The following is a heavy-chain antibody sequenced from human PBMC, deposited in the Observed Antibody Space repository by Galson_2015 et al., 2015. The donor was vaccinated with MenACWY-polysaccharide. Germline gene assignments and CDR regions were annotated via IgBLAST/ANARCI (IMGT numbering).Heavy chain of an antibody. D-gene: IGHD3-22*01. CDR3: ARADSRGWDAFDI. J-gene: IGHJ3*02. V-gene: IGHV4-30-2*01. Sequence: TLSLTCAVSGGSISSGGYSWSWIRQPPGKGLEWIGYIYHSGSTYYNPSLKSRVTISVDRSKNQFSLKLSSVTAADTAVYYCARADSRGWDAFDIWGQG. CDR1: GGSISSGGYS. CDR2: IYHSGST.